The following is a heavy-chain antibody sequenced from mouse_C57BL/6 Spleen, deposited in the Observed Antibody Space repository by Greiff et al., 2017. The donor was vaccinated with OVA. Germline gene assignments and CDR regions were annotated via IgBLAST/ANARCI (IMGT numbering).Heavy chain of an antibody. Sequence: VQLQQSGPELVKPGASVKIPCKASGYTFTDYNMDWVKQSHGKSLEWIGDINPNNGGTIYNQKFKGKATLTVDKSSSTAYMELRSLTSEDTAVXYCARWYYDSGLWYFDVWGTGTTVTVSS. CDR2: INPNNGGT. CDR1: GYTFTDYN. V-gene: IGHV1-18*01. D-gene: IGHD1-1*01. J-gene: IGHJ1*03. CDR3: ARWYYDSGLWYFDV.